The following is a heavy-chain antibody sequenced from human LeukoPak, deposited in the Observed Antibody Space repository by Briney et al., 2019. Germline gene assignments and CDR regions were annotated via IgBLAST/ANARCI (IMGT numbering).Heavy chain of an antibody. CDR2: MNPNSGNT. V-gene: IGHV1-8*01. D-gene: IGHD5-18*01. CDR1: GYTFTSYD. CDR3: ARLGIYDGNSYGSF. Sequence: EASLKDSCTDSGYTFTSYDINWVRHAPGQGLEWMGWMNPNSGNTGYAQKFPGRVTMTRDTSISTAYMELSSLTSEDTAVYYCARLGIYDGNSYGSFWGQGTLVTVSS. J-gene: IGHJ4*02.